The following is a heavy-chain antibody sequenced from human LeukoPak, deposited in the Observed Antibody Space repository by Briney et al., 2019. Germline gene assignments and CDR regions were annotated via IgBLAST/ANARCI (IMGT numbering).Heavy chain of an antibody. CDR1: GFTFSSYS. Sequence: GGSLRLSCAASGFTFSSYSMNWVRQAPGKGLEWLSYISVSSRNVIDYADSVKGRFTISRDNPKNTLYLQMNSLRAEDTAVYFCAKRGVVIRVILVGFHKEAYYFDSWGQGALVTVSS. CDR2: ISVSSRNVI. V-gene: IGHV3-48*01. CDR3: AKRGVVIRVILVGFHKEAYYFDS. J-gene: IGHJ4*02. D-gene: IGHD3-22*01.